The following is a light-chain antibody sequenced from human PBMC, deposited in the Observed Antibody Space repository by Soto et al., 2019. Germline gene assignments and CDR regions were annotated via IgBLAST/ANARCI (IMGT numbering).Light chain of an antibody. V-gene: IGLV2-23*02. CDR3: YEYAVTTTWV. CDR1: SSDVGSHNF. J-gene: IGLJ2*01. CDR2: EVT. Sequence: QSALTQPPSVSGSPGQSITISCTGTSSDVGSHNFVSWYQQRPGKAPKLMIFEVTKRPSGVSSRCSDSKSGNTASLTISGVQAEDEADYYCYEYAVTTTWVFGGGTKLTVL.